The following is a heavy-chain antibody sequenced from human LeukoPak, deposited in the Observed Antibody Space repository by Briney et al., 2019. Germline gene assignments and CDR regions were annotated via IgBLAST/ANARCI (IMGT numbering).Heavy chain of an antibody. V-gene: IGHV3-23*01. CDR3: ASEGSSSWTFDY. Sequence: GGSLRLSCVASGFTIDKAWMTWVRQVPGKGLEWVSAISGSGGSTYYADSVKGRFTISRDNSKNTLYLQMNSLRAVDTAVYYCASEGSSSWTFDYWGQGTLVTVSS. CDR1: GFTIDKAW. J-gene: IGHJ4*02. D-gene: IGHD6-13*01. CDR2: ISGSGGST.